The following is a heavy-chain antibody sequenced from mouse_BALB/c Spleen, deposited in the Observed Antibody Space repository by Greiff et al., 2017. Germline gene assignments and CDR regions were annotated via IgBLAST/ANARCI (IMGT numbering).Heavy chain of an antibody. CDR3: ARGLLPYAMDY. Sequence: VQGVESGPGLVAPSQSLSITCTVSGFSLTSYGVHWVRQPPGKGLEWLGVIWAGGSTNYNSALMSRLSISKDNSKSQVFLKMNSLQTDDTAMYYCARGLLPYAMDYWGQGTSVTVSS. J-gene: IGHJ4*01. D-gene: IGHD1-1*01. CDR1: GFSLTSYG. V-gene: IGHV2-9*02. CDR2: IWAGGST.